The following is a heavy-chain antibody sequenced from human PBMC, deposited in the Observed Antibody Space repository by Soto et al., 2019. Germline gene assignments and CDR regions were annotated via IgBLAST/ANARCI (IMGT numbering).Heavy chain of an antibody. J-gene: IGHJ2*01. D-gene: IGHD1-26*01. CDR2: INHSGST. CDR3: ARDGAPYSGSYSGWYFDL. CDR1: GGSFSGYY. V-gene: IGHV4-34*01. Sequence: QVQLQQWGTGLLKPSETLSLTCAVYGGSFSGYYWSWIRQPPGKGLEWIGEINHSGSTNYNPSLRSRVTISVDTSKNQFALNLSSVTAADTAVYYRARDGAPYSGSYSGWYFDLWGRGTLVTVSS.